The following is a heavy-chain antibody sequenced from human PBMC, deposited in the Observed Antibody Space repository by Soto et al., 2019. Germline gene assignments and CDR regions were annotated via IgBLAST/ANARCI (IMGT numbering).Heavy chain of an antibody. CDR3: ASIAYSASDFDY. D-gene: IGHD4-4*01. V-gene: IGHV4-4*02. CDR2: IYHSGHT. J-gene: IGHJ4*02. Sequence: SETLSLTCNVSGGSITNNNWWSWVRQPPGKGLEWIGAIYHSGHTSFNPSLKSRATLSLDYSDNQFSLKLTSATAADTAIYYCASIAYSASDFDYWGQGTLVTVSS. CDR1: GGSITNNNW.